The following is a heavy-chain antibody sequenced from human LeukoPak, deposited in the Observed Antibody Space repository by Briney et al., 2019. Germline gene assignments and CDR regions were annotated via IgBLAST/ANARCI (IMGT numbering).Heavy chain of an antibody. CDR2: INPNSGGT. CDR3: ARSSHYYDAFDI. D-gene: IGHD3-10*01. J-gene: IGHJ3*02. V-gene: IGHV1-2*02. Sequence: GASVRVSRKASGYTFTGYYMHWVRQAPGQGLEWMGWINPNSGGTNYAQKFQGRVTMTRDTSISTAYMELSRLRSDDTAVYYCARSSHYYDAFDIWGQGTMVTASA. CDR1: GYTFTGYY.